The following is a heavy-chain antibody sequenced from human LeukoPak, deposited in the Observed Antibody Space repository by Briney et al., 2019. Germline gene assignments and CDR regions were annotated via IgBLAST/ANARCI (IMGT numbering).Heavy chain of an antibody. CDR3: TTETHYDILTGYYLFDY. Sequence: TGGSLRLSCAASGFTFSNAWMSWVRQAPGKGLEWVGRIKSKTDGGTTDYAAPVKGRFTISRVDSKNTLYLQMNSLKTEDTAVYYCTTETHYDILTGYYLFDYWGQGTLVTVSS. V-gene: IGHV3-15*01. CDR1: GFTFSNAW. CDR2: IKSKTDGGTT. J-gene: IGHJ4*02. D-gene: IGHD3-9*01.